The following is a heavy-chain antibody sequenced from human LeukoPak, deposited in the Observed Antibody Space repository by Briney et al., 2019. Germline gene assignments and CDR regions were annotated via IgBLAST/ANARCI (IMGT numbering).Heavy chain of an antibody. CDR2: IYYSGST. D-gene: IGHD5-18*01. Sequence: PSETLSLTCTVSGGSISSYYWSWIRQPPGKGLEWIGYIYYSGSTNYNPSLKSRVTISVDTSKNQFSLKLSSVTAADTAVYYCARDRDFVDTAMVLTTAVRRTGVAFDIWGQGTMVTVSS. V-gene: IGHV4-59*01. J-gene: IGHJ3*02. CDR1: GGSISSYY. CDR3: ARDRDFVDTAMVLTTAVRRTGVAFDI.